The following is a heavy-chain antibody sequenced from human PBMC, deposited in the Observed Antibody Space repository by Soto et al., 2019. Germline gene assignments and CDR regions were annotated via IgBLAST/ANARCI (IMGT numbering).Heavy chain of an antibody. CDR3: ARSPSTSTIGTFDI. CDR2: IYASGHT. CDR1: GGAISAFF. J-gene: IGHJ3*02. D-gene: IGHD3-3*02. Sequence: PSETLSLTCTVSGGAISAFFWNWVRQSAGKGLEWIGRIYASGHTIYNPSLESRVTMSVDTSKHQFSLRLNSVTAADTAVYYCARSPSTSTIGTFDIWGQGTMVPVSS. V-gene: IGHV4-4*07.